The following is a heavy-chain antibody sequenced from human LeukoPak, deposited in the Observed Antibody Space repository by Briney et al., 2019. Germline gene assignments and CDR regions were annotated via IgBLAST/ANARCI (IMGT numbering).Heavy chain of an antibody. V-gene: IGHV4-4*07. D-gene: IGHD6-13*01. CDR1: GGSFSGYY. CDR2: IYTSGST. CDR3: ARDLGYSDYYYMDV. J-gene: IGHJ6*03. Sequence: SETLSLTCAVYGGSFSGYYWSWIRQPAGKGLEWIGRIYTSGSTNYNPSLKSRVTMSVDTSKNQFSLKLSSVTAADTAVYYCARDLGYSDYYYMDVWGKGTTVTVSS.